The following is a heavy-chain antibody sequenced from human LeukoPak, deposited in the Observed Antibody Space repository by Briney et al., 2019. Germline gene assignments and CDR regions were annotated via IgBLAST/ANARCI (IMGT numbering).Heavy chain of an antibody. CDR1: GYSFTSYW. CDR2: IYPGDSDT. V-gene: IGHV5-51*01. D-gene: IGHD5-12*01. J-gene: IGHJ6*03. Sequence: GESLKISCKGSGYSFTSYWIGWVRQMPGKGLEWMGIIYPGDSDTRYSPSFQGQVTISADKSISTAYLQWSSLKASDTAMYYCARLGYSGTLYYYYYMDVWGKGTTVTVSS. CDR3: ARLGYSGTLYYYYYMDV.